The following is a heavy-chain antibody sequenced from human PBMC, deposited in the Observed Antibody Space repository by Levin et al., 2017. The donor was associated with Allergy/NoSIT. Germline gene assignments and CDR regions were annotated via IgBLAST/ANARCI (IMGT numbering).Heavy chain of an antibody. J-gene: IGHJ3*01. V-gene: IGHV3-33*01. CDR1: GFTFRSNG. CDR2: IGNDGTYK. D-gene: IGHD6-19*01. CDR3: TTGGPHKAVGIH. Sequence: LSLTCAASGFTFRSNGMHWVSQAPGQGLEWVAVIGNDGTYKDYGDSVKGRFTISRHVSEDTLYLQMNSLRAEDTAMYCCTTGGPHKAVGIHWGQGTMVTVS.